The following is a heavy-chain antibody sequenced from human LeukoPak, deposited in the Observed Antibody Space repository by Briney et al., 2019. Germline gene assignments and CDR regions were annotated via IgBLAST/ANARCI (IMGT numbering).Heavy chain of an antibody. CDR3: ARALGYCSSTSCYFSDY. CDR2: INPNSGGT. J-gene: IGHJ4*02. Sequence: GASVKVSCKTSGYTFTGYYMHWVRQAPGQGLEWMGWINPNSGGTNYAQKFQGRVTMTRDTSISTAYMELSRLRSDDTAVYYCARALGYCSSTSCYFSDYWGQGTLVTVSS. V-gene: IGHV1-2*02. CDR1: GYTFTGYY. D-gene: IGHD2-2*01.